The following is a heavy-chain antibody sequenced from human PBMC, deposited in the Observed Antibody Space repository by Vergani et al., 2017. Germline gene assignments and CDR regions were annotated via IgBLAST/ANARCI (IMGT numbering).Heavy chain of an antibody. V-gene: IGHV3-23*01. CDR3: ARLELSIAALPPDY. Sequence: EVQLLESGGGLVQPGGSLRLSCAASGFTFSSYAMSWVRQAPGKGLEWVSAISGSGGSTYYADSVKGRFTISRDNSKNTLYLQMNGLRAEDTAVYYCARLELSIAALPPDYWGQGTLVTVSS. CDR2: ISGSGGST. D-gene: IGHD6-6*01. J-gene: IGHJ4*02. CDR1: GFTFSSYA.